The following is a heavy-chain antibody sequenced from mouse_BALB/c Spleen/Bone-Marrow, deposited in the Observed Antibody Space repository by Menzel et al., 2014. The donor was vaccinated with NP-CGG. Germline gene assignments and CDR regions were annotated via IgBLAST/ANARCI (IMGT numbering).Heavy chain of an antibody. D-gene: IGHD1-1*01. J-gene: IGHJ3*01. CDR2: IHPSDTET. V-gene: IGHV1-61*01. CDR1: GYSFTSYW. CDR3: ARLEANYGSTFAY. Sequence: VQLQQSGAELVRPGASVKLSCKASGYSFTSYWMNWVKQRPGQGLEWIGMIHPSDTETRLNQRFKDKATLTVDKSSSTAYMQLSSPTSEDAAVYYCARLEANYGSTFAYWGQGTLVTVSA.